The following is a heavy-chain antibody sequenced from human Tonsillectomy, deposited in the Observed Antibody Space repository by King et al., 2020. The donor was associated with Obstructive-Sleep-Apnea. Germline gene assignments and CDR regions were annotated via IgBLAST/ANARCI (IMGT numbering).Heavy chain of an antibody. D-gene: IGHD1-26*01. Sequence: VQLVESGAEVKKPGASVKVSCTASGNTFSNYNITWVRQALGQGLEWMGWINTYNGSTNYAQKLQGRVTMTTDTSTSTAYMELRSLRSDDTAVYYCARGGLYSGTSLDYWGQGTLVTVSS. J-gene: IGHJ4*02. CDR1: GNTFSNYN. V-gene: IGHV1-18*04. CDR3: ARGGLYSGTSLDY. CDR2: INTYNGST.